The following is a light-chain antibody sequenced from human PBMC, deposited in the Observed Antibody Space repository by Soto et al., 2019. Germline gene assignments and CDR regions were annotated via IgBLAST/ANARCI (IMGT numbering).Light chain of an antibody. CDR1: QSVSSN. V-gene: IGKV3-15*01. Sequence: EIVMMQSPAILSVSPGERATLSCRASQSVSSNLAWYQQKPGQTPRLLIYGASTRATGIPARFSGSGSGTEFTLTISSLQSEDFAVYYCQQYNNWPITFGQGTRLEIK. J-gene: IGKJ5*01. CDR2: GAS. CDR3: QQYNNWPIT.